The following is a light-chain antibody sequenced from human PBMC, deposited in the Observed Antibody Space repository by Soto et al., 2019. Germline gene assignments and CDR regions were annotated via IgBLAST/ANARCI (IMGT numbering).Light chain of an antibody. J-gene: IGLJ2*01. Sequence: QSVLTQPASVSGSPGQSITISCTGTNSDVGAYDFVSWYQHYPGKAPKLVTFDVTHRPPGISDRFSGSKSANTASLTISGLQAEDEAFYYCSSYTTRSTLVFGGGTKLTVL. V-gene: IGLV2-14*01. CDR3: SSYTTRSTLV. CDR1: NSDVGAYDF. CDR2: DVT.